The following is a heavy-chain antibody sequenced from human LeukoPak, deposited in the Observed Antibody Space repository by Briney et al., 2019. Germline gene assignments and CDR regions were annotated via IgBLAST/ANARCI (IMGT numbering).Heavy chain of an antibody. CDR3: AKASIAAAGSFYYYYGMDV. V-gene: IGHV3-11*01. J-gene: IGHJ6*02. CDR1: GFTFSDYY. D-gene: IGHD6-13*01. CDR2: ISSSGSTI. Sequence: GGSLRLSCAASGFTFSDYYMSWIRQAPGKGLEWVSYISSSGSTIYYADSVKGRFTISRDNAKNSLYLQMNSLRAEDTAVYYCAKASIAAAGSFYYYYGMDVWGQGTTVTVSS.